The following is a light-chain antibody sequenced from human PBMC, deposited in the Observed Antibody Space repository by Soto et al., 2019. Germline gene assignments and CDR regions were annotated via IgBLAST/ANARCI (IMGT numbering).Light chain of an antibody. CDR2: GAS. V-gene: IGKV3-20*01. J-gene: IGKJ3*01. Sequence: DIVLTQSPGTLSLSPGERATLSCRASQSVSSTYLAWYQQKPGQAPRLLIYGASSRATGIPDRFSGSGSGTDFTLTISRLEPEDFAVYYCPQYGSSLFTFGPGTKVDIK. CDR3: PQYGSSLFT. CDR1: QSVSSTY.